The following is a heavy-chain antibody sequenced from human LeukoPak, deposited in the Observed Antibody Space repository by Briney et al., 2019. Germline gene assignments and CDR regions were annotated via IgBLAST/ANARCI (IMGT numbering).Heavy chain of an antibody. V-gene: IGHV3-21*01. CDR3: ARDRPPDYYDSSGYPQSHFDY. Sequence: GGSLRLSCAASGFTFSNYSMNWVRQAPGKGLEWVSSISSRSTYIYHADSVKGRFTISRDNAKNSLYLQMNSLRAEDTAVYYCARDRPPDYYDSSGYPQSHFDYWGQGTLVTVSS. CDR1: GFTFSNYS. D-gene: IGHD3-22*01. J-gene: IGHJ4*02. CDR2: ISSRSTYI.